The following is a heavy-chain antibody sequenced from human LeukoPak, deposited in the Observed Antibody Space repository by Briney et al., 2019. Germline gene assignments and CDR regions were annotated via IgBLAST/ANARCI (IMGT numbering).Heavy chain of an antibody. J-gene: IGHJ6*02. V-gene: IGHV4-34*01. CDR3: ARAIVVVYYGMDV. Sequence: SETLSLTCAVYGGSFSGCYWSWIRQPPGKGLEWIGEINHSGSTNYNPSLKSRVTISVDTSKNQFSLKLSSVTAADTAVYYCARAIVVVYYGMDVWGQGTTVTVSS. D-gene: IGHD2-2*01. CDR2: INHSGST. CDR1: GGSFSGCY.